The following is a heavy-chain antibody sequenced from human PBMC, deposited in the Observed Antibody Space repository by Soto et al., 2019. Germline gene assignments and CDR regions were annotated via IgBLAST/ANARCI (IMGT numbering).Heavy chain of an antibody. CDR3: GRVAVEMDPIHVFDS. D-gene: IGHD2-2*03. Sequence: QVQLVESGGGVVQPGRSLRLSCAASGFTFSSYAMHWVRQAPGKGLEWVAVISYDGSNKYYADSVKGRFTISRDNSKNTLYLQTNSLRAEDTAVYYLGRVAVEMDPIHVFDSWGQGTLVTGSS. J-gene: IGHJ4*02. CDR2: ISYDGSNK. CDR1: GFTFSSYA. V-gene: IGHV3-30-3*01.